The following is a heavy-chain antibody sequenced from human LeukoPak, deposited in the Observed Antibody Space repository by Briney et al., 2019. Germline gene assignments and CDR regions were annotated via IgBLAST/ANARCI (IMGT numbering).Heavy chain of an antibody. D-gene: IGHD6-19*01. CDR1: GYSFTNYW. Sequence: EESLKISCKGSGYSFTNYWIGWVRQLPGKGLEWMGIIYPGDSDTRYSPSFQGQVTISTDKSIGTAYLQWSSLKASDTAMYYCARYSSGWSVDYWGQGTLVTVSS. CDR2: IYPGDSDT. CDR3: ARYSSGWSVDY. J-gene: IGHJ4*02. V-gene: IGHV5-51*01.